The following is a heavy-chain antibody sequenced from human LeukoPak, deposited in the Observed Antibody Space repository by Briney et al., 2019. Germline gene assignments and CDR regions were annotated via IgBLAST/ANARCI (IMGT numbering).Heavy chain of an antibody. CDR3: ARDQAAGRVFDY. J-gene: IGHJ4*02. CDR1: GLTFSDYS. CDR2: ISAGGGST. Sequence: AGGSLRLSCAVSGLTFSDYSMAWVRQAPGKGLFWFSGISAGGGSTYYADSVKGRFTISRDNSKNTLYLQMNSLRAEDTAVYYCARDQAAGRVFDYWGQGTLVTVSS. V-gene: IGHV3-23*01. D-gene: IGHD6-25*01.